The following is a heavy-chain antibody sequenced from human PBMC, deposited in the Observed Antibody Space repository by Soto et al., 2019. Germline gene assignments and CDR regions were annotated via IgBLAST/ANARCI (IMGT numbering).Heavy chain of an antibody. J-gene: IGHJ5*02. CDR1: GFSLSTSGVG. CDR3: ARLPHSSGWYGSWFDP. D-gene: IGHD6-19*01. CDR2: IYWDDDK. Sequence: QITLKESGPPLVKPTQTLTLTCTFSGFSLSTSGVGVGWIRQPPGKALEWLALIYWDDDKRYSPSLKSRLTITKDTSKNQVVLTMTNMDPVDTATYYCARLPHSSGWYGSWFDPWGQGTLVTVSS. V-gene: IGHV2-5*02.